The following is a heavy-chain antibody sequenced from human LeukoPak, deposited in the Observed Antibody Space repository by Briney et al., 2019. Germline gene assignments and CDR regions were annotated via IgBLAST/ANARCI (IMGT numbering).Heavy chain of an antibody. CDR2: ISSSSSTI. CDR1: GFTFSSYS. V-gene: IGHV3-48*01. CDR3: ARDRGSRYVYGVPDY. Sequence: GGSLRLSCAASGFTFSSYSMNWVRQAPGKGLEWVSYISSSSSTIYYADSVKGRFTISRDNAKNSLYLQMNSLRAEDTAVYYFARDRGSRYVYGVPDYGGQETLVTVPS. D-gene: IGHD1-26*01. J-gene: IGHJ4*02.